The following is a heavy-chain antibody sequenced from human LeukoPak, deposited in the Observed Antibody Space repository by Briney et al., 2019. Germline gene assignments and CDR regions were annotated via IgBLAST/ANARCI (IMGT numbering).Heavy chain of an antibody. D-gene: IGHD2-21*01. V-gene: IGHV4-59*01. CDR1: GGSISSYY. Sequence: ETLSLTCTVSGGSISSYYWSWIRQPPGKGLEWIGYIYYSGSTNYNPSLKSRVTISVDTSKNQFSLKLSSVTAADTAVYYCARSRYCGGDCYSYKDAFDIWGQGTMVTVSS. CDR3: ARSRYCGGDCYSYKDAFDI. J-gene: IGHJ3*02. CDR2: IYYSGST.